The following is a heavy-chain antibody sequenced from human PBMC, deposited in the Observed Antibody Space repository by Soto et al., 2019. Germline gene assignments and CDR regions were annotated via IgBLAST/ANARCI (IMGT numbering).Heavy chain of an antibody. CDR2: IIPMFGTA. J-gene: IGHJ4*02. CDR3: ASVGPAHYYDSSGYYSPLDY. CDR1: GDTYSSYA. V-gene: IGHV1-69*01. D-gene: IGHD3-22*01. Sequence: QVQLVQYGAEVKKPGSSVKVSCKASGDTYSSYAINWVRQAPGQGLEWMGGIIPMFGTANYAQKFKGRVTITAGESTSTVYMELSSLRSEDTAVYYCASVGPAHYYDSSGYYSPLDYWGQGTLVTVSS.